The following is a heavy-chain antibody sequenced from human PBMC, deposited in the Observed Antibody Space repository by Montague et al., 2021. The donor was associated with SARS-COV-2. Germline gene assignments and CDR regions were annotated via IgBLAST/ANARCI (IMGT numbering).Heavy chain of an antibody. Sequence: SETLSLTCTVSGGSISSSSYYWGWIRQPPGKGLEWIGSIYYSGSTYYNPSLKSRVAISVDTSKNQFSLKLSSVTAADTAVYYCARRGRKLLPVATTVGGLDIWGQGIMVTVSS. CDR1: GGSISSSSYY. CDR2: IYYSGST. V-gene: IGHV4-39*01. D-gene: IGHD5-12*01. J-gene: IGHJ3*02. CDR3: ARRGRKLLPVATTVGGLDI.